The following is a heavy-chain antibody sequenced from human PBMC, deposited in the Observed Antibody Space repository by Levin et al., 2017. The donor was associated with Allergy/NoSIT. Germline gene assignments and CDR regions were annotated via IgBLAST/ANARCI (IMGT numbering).Heavy chain of an antibody. V-gene: IGHV3-23*01. D-gene: IGHD2-8*01. J-gene: IGHJ4*02. CDR2: VSPSGSNT. CDR3: AKTALNPNGVFPFGF. Sequence: LSGGSLRLSCAASGFTFRSYAMTWVRQAPGKGLEWVSGVSPSGSNTFYADSVKGRFTISRDNSKNTLSLQMDSLRAEDTAVYHCAKTALNPNGVFPFGFWGQGTLVTVSS. CDR1: GFTFRSYA.